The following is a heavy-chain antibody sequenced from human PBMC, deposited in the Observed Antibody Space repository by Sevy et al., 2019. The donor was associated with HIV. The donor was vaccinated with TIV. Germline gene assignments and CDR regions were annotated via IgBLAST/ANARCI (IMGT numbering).Heavy chain of an antibody. CDR3: AGENTWGRGYS. J-gene: IGHJ4*02. CDR2: IDYNGHI. D-gene: IGHD1-26*01. CDR1: GGSITSLY. Sequence: SETLSLTCTVSGGSITSLYWNWIRQPPGKGLEWIANIDYNGHINYNPSLKSRVTLSLDTSKNQFSLKLSSVTAADTAMYYCAGENTWGRGYSWGQGTLVTVSS. V-gene: IGHV4-59*08.